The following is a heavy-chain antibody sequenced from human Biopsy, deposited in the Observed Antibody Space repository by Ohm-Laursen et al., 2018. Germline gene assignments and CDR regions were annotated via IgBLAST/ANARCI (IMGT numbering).Heavy chain of an antibody. J-gene: IGHJ4*02. CDR1: GASVSSDY. Sequence: SETLSLTCSVSGASVSSDYWSWIRQPAGKGLEWIGRTYISGRTNYNPSLKSRVNISLHTSKNQLSLKLTSVTAADTAVYYCARLSTLFGVADFTDDWGQGTLVTVPS. V-gene: IGHV4-4*07. D-gene: IGHD3-3*01. CDR2: TYISGRT. CDR3: ARLSTLFGVADFTDD.